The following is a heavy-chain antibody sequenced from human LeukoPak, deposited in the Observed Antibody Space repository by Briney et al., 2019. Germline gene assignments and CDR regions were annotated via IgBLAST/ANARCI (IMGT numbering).Heavy chain of an antibody. D-gene: IGHD1-26*01. CDR3: AREGWELATSFDY. J-gene: IGHJ4*02. Sequence: GGSLRLSCVGSGFTFSNYWMTWVRQAPGKGLEWVAVISYDGSNKYYADSVKGRFTISRDNSKNTLYLQMNSLRAEDTAVYYCAREGWELATSFDYWGQGTLVTVSS. V-gene: IGHV3-30*03. CDR1: GFTFSNYW. CDR2: ISYDGSNK.